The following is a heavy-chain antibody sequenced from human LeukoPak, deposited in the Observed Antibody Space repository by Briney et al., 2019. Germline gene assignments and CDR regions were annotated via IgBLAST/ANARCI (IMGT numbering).Heavy chain of an antibody. D-gene: IGHD1-26*01. Sequence: ASVKVSCKASGYTFTNYFMHWVRQAPGQGLEWVGIINPSGGSTSNAQKFQGRVTMTRDTSTSTVYMELSSLRSEDTAVYYCARARVSGSYFTPFDFRGQGALVTVSS. CDR2: INPSGGST. CDR3: ARARVSGSYFTPFDF. CDR1: GYTFTNYF. V-gene: IGHV1-46*01. J-gene: IGHJ4*02.